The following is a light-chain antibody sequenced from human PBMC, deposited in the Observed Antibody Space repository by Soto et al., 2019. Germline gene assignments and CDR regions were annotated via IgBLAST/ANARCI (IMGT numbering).Light chain of an antibody. CDR3: QQYGDLPWT. V-gene: IGKV3-20*01. CDR2: GAS. Sequence: EIVLTQSPGTLSLSPGERATLSCRASQSVSSNYLAWYQQKPGQAPRLLIYGASSRATGIPDRFSGSGSGTDFTLTIDRLESEDFAVYFCQQYGDLPWTFGQGTKVEN. CDR1: QSVSSNY. J-gene: IGKJ1*01.